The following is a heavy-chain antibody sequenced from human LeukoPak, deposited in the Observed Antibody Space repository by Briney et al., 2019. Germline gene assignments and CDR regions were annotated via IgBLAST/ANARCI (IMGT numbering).Heavy chain of an antibody. Sequence: SETLSLTCSMSGDSFSDYHWTWIRQSPGEGLEWIGYISYRGSTKYNPSLKSRLTISIDTSNNQFSLKMSSVIAADTAVYYCARVGRGDHTWGSYSFDHCGQGILVTVSS. CDR2: ISYRGST. CDR1: GDSFSDYH. CDR3: ARVGRGDHTWGSYSFDH. J-gene: IGHJ4*02. V-gene: IGHV4-59*01. D-gene: IGHD3-16*01.